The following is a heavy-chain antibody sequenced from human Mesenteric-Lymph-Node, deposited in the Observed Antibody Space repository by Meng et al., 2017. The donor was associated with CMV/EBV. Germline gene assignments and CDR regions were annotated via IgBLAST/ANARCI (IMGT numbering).Heavy chain of an antibody. Sequence: GESLKISCAASGFSFSNYVMTWVRQAPGKGLEWVSSIIGSGDSTFYADFVRGRFTMSRDNSRNTLYLQMNSLSAEDTALYYCAKGKGTSILDWFDPWGQGTLVTVSS. J-gene: IGHJ5*02. CDR1: GFSFSNYV. V-gene: IGHV3-23*01. CDR3: AKGKGTSILDWFDP. D-gene: IGHD1-1*01. CDR2: IIGSGDST.